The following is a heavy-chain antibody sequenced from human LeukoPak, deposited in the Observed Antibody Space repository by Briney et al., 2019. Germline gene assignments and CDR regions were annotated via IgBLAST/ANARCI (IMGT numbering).Heavy chain of an antibody. CDR1: GFTFSSYW. CDR2: INSDGSST. V-gene: IGHV3-74*01. CDR3: ARAGDRYSYGYPYC. Sequence: GGSLRLSCAASGFTFSSYWMHWVRQAPGKGLVWVSRINSDGSSTSYADSVKGRFTISRDNAKNTLYLQMNSLRAEDTAVYYCARAGDRYSYGYPYCWGQGTLVAVSS. J-gene: IGHJ4*02. D-gene: IGHD5-18*01.